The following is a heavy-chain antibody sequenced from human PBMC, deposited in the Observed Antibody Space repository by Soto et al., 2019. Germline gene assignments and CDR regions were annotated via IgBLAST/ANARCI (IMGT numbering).Heavy chain of an antibody. CDR2: IYYSGST. Sequence: SETLSLTCTVSGGSISSSSYYWGWIRQPPGKGLEWIGSIYYSGSTYYNPSLKSRVTISVDTAKNQFSLKLSSVTAADTAVYYCARRRGITMVRGWPIAFDPWGQGTLVTVSS. CDR3: ARRRGITMVRGWPIAFDP. D-gene: IGHD3-10*01. V-gene: IGHV4-39*01. CDR1: GGSISSSSYY. J-gene: IGHJ5*02.